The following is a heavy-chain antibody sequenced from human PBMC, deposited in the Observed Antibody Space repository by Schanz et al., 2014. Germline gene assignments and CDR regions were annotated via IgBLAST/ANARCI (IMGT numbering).Heavy chain of an antibody. Sequence: VQLVESGGGLVQPGRSLRLSCAASGFTFSSYGINWVRQAPGKGLEWVSYISSSSSAIYYADSVKGRFTISRDNAKNSLYLQMNSLRDDDTAMYYCARDVHYHRSGSDDYWGRGTLVTVFS. CDR2: ISSSSSAI. CDR3: ARDVHYHRSGSDDY. J-gene: IGHJ4*02. V-gene: IGHV3-48*02. D-gene: IGHD3-10*01. CDR1: GFTFSSYG.